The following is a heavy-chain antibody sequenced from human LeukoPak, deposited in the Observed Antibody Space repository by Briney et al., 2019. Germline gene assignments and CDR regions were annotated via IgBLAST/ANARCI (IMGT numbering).Heavy chain of an antibody. CDR1: GDSVSSNSAT. V-gene: IGHV6-1*01. CDR3: ARRLTQYDCFDP. Sequence: SQTLSLTCAISGDSVSSNSATWNWIRQSPSRGLEWLGRTYYRSTWYNDYAVSVRGRITVNPDTSKNQFSLHLNSVTPEDTAVYYCARRLTQYDCFDPWGQGILVTVST. J-gene: IGHJ5*02. CDR2: TYYRSTWYN. D-gene: IGHD2-2*01.